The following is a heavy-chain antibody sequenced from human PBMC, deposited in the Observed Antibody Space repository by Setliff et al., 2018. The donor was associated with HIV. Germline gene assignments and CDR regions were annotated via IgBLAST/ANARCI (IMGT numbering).Heavy chain of an antibody. CDR2: ISGDTRII. CDR1: GFTFSSYS. Sequence: GGSLRLSCAASGFTFSSYSMNWVRQAPGKGLEWVSYISGDTRIINYADSVKGRFTIARDNAKDSLYLQMNSLRVEDTALYYCARDLNWGFDYWGQGTLVTVSS. V-gene: IGHV3-48*01. D-gene: IGHD7-27*01. J-gene: IGHJ4*02. CDR3: ARDLNWGFDY.